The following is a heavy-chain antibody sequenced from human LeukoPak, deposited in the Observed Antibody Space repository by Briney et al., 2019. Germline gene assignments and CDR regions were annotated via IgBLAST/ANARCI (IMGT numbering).Heavy chain of an antibody. V-gene: IGHV3-30*02. Sequence: PGGSLRLSCAASEFTFTTYGMHWVRQAPGKGLEWVAFIYYDGSNIYYADYVKGRFTISRDISKNTLYLQMNSLRAEDTAVYYCAKETSPVGPWSAFDIWGQGTMVTVSS. CDR1: EFTFTTYG. CDR3: AKETSPVGPWSAFDI. J-gene: IGHJ3*02. CDR2: IYYDGSNI. D-gene: IGHD4-23*01.